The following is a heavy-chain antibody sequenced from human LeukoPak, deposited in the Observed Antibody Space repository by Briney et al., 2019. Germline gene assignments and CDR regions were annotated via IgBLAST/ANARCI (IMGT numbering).Heavy chain of an antibody. D-gene: IGHD3-10*01. CDR1: GFTFSNYW. CDR2: ISRSSDIT. V-gene: IGHV3-23*01. Sequence: GGSLRLSCAASGFTFSNYWMSWVRQAPGKGLEWVSAISRSSDITYFADSVKGRFTISRDNSKNTLYLQMNSLRAEDTAVYYCARGILWFGELWGQGTTVTVSS. CDR3: ARGILWFGEL. J-gene: IGHJ6*02.